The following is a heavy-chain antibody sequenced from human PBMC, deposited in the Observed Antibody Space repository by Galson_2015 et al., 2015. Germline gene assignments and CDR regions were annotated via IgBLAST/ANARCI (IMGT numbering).Heavy chain of an antibody. CDR1: GFTFSSYA. CDR2: ISGSGDKT. J-gene: IGHJ6*03. V-gene: IGHV3-23*01. CDR3: AKIRVTILPYYYYMDV. Sequence: SLRLSCAASGFTFSSYAMSWVRQAPGKGLEWVSTISGSGDKTYYADSVKGRFTISRDNSENTQYLQMNSLRAEDTAVYYCAKIRVTILPYYYYMDVWGKGTTVTVSS. D-gene: IGHD3-3*01.